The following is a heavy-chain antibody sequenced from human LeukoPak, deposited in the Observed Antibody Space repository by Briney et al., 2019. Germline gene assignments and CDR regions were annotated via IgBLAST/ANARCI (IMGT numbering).Heavy chain of an antibody. CDR3: AKKGAVAGDY. CDR1: GFTFTIYG. D-gene: IGHD6-19*01. Sequence: PGGSLRLSCAASGFTFTIYGMHWVRQAPGKGLEWVAVISYDGSNRYYADSVKGRFTISRDNSKNTLFLQMDSLRAEDTAVYYCAKKGAVAGDYWGQGTLVTVSS. V-gene: IGHV3-30*18. CDR2: ISYDGSNR. J-gene: IGHJ4*02.